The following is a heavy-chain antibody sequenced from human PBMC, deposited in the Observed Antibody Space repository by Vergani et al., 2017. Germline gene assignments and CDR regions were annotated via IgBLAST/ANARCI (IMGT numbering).Heavy chain of an antibody. CDR3: ARRIAARHGDWFDP. V-gene: IGHV1-69*04. D-gene: IGHD6-13*01. Sequence: QVQLVQSGAEVKKPGSSVKVSCKASGGTFSSYAISWVRQAPGQGLEWMGRIIPILGIANYAQKFQGRVTITADKSTSTAYIELSSLRSEDTAVYYCARRIAARHGDWFDPWGQGTLVTVSS. CDR1: GGTFSSYA. CDR2: IIPILGIA. J-gene: IGHJ5*02.